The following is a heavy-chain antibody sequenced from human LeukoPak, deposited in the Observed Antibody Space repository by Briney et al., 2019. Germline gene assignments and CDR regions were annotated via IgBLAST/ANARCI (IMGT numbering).Heavy chain of an antibody. Sequence: SVKVSCKASGGTFSSYAISWVRQAPGQGLEWMGGIIPIFGTANYAQKFQGRVTITADESTSTAYMELSSLRSEDTAVYYCARGMGGYRWLQLLNDAFDIWGQGTMVTVSS. CDR3: ARGMGGYRWLQLLNDAFDI. J-gene: IGHJ3*02. CDR1: GGTFSSYA. CDR2: IIPIFGTA. V-gene: IGHV1-69*13. D-gene: IGHD5-24*01.